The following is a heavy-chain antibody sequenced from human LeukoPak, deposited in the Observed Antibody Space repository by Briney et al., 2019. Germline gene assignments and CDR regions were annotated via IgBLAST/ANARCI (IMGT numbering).Heavy chain of an antibody. J-gene: IGHJ4*02. V-gene: IGHV4-39*01. CDR3: ARHRGSYYSSLDY. Sequence: PSETLSLTCIVSGGSFRSGSYFWDWIRQPPGKGLEWIGSVYRSGTTYYSPSLKSRVTISVDTSKNQFSLKLNSVTAADTAVYHCARHRGSYYSSLDYWGQGTLVTVSS. CDR2: VYRSGTT. CDR1: GGSFRSGSYF. D-gene: IGHD1-26*01.